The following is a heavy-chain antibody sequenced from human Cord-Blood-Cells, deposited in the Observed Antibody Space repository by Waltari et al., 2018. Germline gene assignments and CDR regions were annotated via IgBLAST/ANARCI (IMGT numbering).Heavy chain of an antibody. J-gene: IGHJ6*02. V-gene: IGHV1-2*02. CDR1: GYTFTGYY. CDR2: ISPTSGGT. CDR3: ARDHYDSSGYYYYYGMDV. D-gene: IGHD3-22*01. Sequence: QVQLVQSGAEVKKPGASVKVSCKASGYTFTGYYMHWVRQAPGQGLEWMRWISPTSGGTHCDQKFQGRVTMTRDTSISTAYMELSRLRSDDTAVYYCARDHYDSSGYYYYYGMDVWGQGTTVTVSS.